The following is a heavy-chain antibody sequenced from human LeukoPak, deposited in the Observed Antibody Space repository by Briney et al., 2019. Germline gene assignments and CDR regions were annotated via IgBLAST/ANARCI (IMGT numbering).Heavy chain of an antibody. V-gene: IGHV3-33*01. CDR3: ARDGGYSYGPLEYYFDY. J-gene: IGHJ4*02. CDR1: GFTFSSYG. Sequence: PGGSLRLSCAASGFTFSSYGMHWVRQAPGKGLEWVAVIWYDGSNKYYADSVKGRFTISRDNSKNTLYVQMSSLRAEDTAVYSCARDGGYSYGPLEYYFDYWGQGTLVTVSS. CDR2: IWYDGSNK. D-gene: IGHD5-18*01.